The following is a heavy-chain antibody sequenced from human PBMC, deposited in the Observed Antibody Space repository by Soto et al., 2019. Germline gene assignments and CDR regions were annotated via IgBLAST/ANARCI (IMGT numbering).Heavy chain of an antibody. CDR2: FDPEDGET. CDR1: GYTLTELS. V-gene: IGHV1-24*01. J-gene: IGHJ3*02. CDR3: ATVLCSSGWYACRDAFDI. D-gene: IGHD6-19*01. Sequence: ASVKVSCKVSGYTLTELSMHWVRQAPGKGLEWMGGFDPEDGETIYAQKFQGRVTMTEDTSTDTACMELSSLRSEDTAVYYCATVLCSSGWYACRDAFDIWGQGTMVTVSS.